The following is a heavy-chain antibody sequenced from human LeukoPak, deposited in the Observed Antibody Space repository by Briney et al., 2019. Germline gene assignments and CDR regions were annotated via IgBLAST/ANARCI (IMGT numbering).Heavy chain of an antibody. CDR1: GGSFSGYY. Sequence: PSETLSLTCAVYGGSFSGYYWSWIRQPPGKGLEWIGEINHSGSTNYNPSLKSRVTISVDTSKNQFSLKLSSVTAADTAVYYCARDPLHYDILTVYQEPYGMDVWGQGTTVTVSS. V-gene: IGHV4-34*01. CDR2: INHSGST. D-gene: IGHD3-9*01. J-gene: IGHJ6*02. CDR3: ARDPLHYDILTVYQEPYGMDV.